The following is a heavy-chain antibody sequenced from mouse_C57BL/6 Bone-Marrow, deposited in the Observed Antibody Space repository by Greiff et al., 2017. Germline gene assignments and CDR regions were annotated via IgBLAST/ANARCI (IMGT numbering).Heavy chain of an antibody. J-gene: IGHJ4*01. V-gene: IGHV1-55*01. CDR2: IYPGSGSP. D-gene: IGHD2-4*01. CDR3: ARYGRLRAYYAMDY. Sequence: QVQLQQPGAELVKPGASVKMSCKASGYTFTSYWITWVKQRPGQGLEWIGDIYPGSGSPKYNEKFKSKATLTVDTSSSTSYMQLSSLTSEDSAVYYCARYGRLRAYYAMDYWGQGTSVTVSA. CDR1: GYTFTSYW.